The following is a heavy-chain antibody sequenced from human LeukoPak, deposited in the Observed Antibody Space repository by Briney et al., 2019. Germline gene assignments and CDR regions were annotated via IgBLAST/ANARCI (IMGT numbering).Heavy chain of an antibody. D-gene: IGHD3-9*01. CDR2: ISSYSSYR. Sequence: GGSLRLSCAASGFTFSSYSMNWVRQAPGKGLEWVSSISSYSSYRDYADSVKGRFTISRDNAKKSLYLQMNTLRAEDTAVYYCASFDDLHYYGVGVWGQGTTVTVS. CDR3: ASFDDLHYYGVGV. CDR1: GFTFSSYS. J-gene: IGHJ6*02. V-gene: IGHV3-21*01.